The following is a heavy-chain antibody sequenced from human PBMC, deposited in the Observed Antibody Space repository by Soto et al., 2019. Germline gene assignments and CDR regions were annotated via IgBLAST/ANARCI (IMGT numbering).Heavy chain of an antibody. CDR1: GYTFTSYG. V-gene: IGHV1-18*01. CDR3: ASSVPTQGDAFDI. D-gene: IGHD6-6*01. J-gene: IGHJ3*02. CDR2: ISAYNGNT. Sequence: GASVKVSCKASGYTFTSYGISWVRQAPGQGLEWMGWISAYNGNTNYAQKLQGRVTMTTDTSTSTAYMELRSLRSDDTAVYYCASSVPTQGDAFDIWSQGTMVTVSS.